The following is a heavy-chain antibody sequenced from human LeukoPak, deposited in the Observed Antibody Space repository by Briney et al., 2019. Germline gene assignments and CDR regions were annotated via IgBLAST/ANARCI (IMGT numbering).Heavy chain of an antibody. CDR1: GFTFSGSA. D-gene: IGHD1-26*01. J-gene: IGHJ4*02. V-gene: IGHV3-73*01. CDR2: IRSKANSYAT. Sequence: GGSLRLSCAASGFTFSGSAMHSVRQASGQGLRGVGRIRSKANSYATEDAASVKGRFSISRDDLKTTAYLKMNSLKTEDTAVYYCTSSRVGAINFDYWGQGTLVTVSS. CDR3: TSSRVGAINFDY.